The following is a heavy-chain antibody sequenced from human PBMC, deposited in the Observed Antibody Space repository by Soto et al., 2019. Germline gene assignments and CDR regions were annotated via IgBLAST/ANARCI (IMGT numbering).Heavy chain of an antibody. CDR1: GWSFSGYY. D-gene: IGHD6-6*01. J-gene: IGHJ6*03. V-gene: IGHV4-34*01. CDR3: ARGHSNRDGIRAARPLSSFHPYYYYMDV. Sequence: PSETLSLTCAVYGWSFSGYYWSWIRQPPGKGLEWIGEINHSGSTNYNPSLKSRVTISVDTSKNQFSLKLSSVTAADTAVYYCARGHSNRDGIRAARPLSSFHPYYYYMDVWGKGTTVTVSS. CDR2: INHSGST.